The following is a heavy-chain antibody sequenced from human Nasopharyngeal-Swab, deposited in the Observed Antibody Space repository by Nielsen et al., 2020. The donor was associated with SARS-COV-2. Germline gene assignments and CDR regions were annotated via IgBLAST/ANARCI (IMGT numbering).Heavy chain of an antibody. V-gene: IGHV3-49*03. Sequence: SLKISCPASGFTFGDYAMSWFRQAPGEGLEWVGFIRSKAYGGTTEYAASVKGRFTISRDDTKSIAYLQMNSLKTEDTAVYYCTRSPAGFNYDILYYFDYWGQGTLVTVSS. CDR1: GFTFGDYA. CDR3: TRSPAGFNYDILYYFDY. CDR2: IRSKAYGGTT. D-gene: IGHD3-3*01. J-gene: IGHJ4*02.